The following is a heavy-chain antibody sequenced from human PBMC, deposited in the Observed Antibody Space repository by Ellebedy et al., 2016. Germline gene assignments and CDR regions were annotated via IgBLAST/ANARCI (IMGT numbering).Heavy chain of an antibody. J-gene: IGHJ4*02. CDR2: ISSSSSYI. V-gene: IGHV3-21*01. Sequence: GGSLRLXXAASGFTFSSYSMNWVRQAPGKGLEWVSSISSSSSYIYYADSVKGRFTISRDNAKNSLYLQMNSLRAEDTAVYYCARDYRSGSYYRHWGQGTLVTVSS. CDR3: ARDYRSGSYYRH. D-gene: IGHD1-26*01. CDR1: GFTFSSYS.